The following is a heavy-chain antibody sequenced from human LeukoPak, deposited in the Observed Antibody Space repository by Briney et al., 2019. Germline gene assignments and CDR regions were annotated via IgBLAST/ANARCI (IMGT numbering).Heavy chain of an antibody. V-gene: IGHV3-23*01. CDR1: GSTFSYA. J-gene: IGHJ4*02. Sequence: GGSLRLSCAASGSTFSYAMSWVRQAPGKGLEWVSAISGSGGVTYFADSVKGRFTISRDNSKNTLYLQMNSLRAEDTAVYYCAKDRAQQLVLDFWGQGTLVTVSS. CDR3: AKDRAQQLVLDF. CDR2: ISGSGGVT. D-gene: IGHD6-13*01.